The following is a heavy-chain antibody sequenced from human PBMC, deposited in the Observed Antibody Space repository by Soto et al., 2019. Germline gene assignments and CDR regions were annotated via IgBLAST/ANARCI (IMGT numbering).Heavy chain of an antibody. CDR3: ARENWFFDY. D-gene: IGHD3-10*01. V-gene: IGHV3-7*01. Sequence: PGGSLRLSCAASGFSFEIYWMGWVRQAPGKGLEWVANINPDGSGEYYLDSVKGRFTISRDNAKNSVYLQMNSLVGDDTAVYYCARENWFFDYWGQGTLVTVSS. CDR2: INPDGSGE. J-gene: IGHJ4*02. CDR1: GFSFEIYW.